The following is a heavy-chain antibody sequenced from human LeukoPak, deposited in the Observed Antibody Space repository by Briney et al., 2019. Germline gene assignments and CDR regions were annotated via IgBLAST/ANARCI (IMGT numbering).Heavy chain of an antibody. CDR2: ISGNGGNT. J-gene: IGHJ4*02. V-gene: IGHV3-64D*09. CDR3: VKLSSRVSQTIDY. D-gene: IGHD6-13*01. Sequence: GGSLRLSCAASGFTFSSYGMHWVRQAPGEGLEYVSGISGNGGNTYYADSVKGRFTISRDNSKNTLYLQMSSLRAEDTAVYYCVKLSSRVSQTIDYWGQGTLVTVSS. CDR1: GFTFSSYG.